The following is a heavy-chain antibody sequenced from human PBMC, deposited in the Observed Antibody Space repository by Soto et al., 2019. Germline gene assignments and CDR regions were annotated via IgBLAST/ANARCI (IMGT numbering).Heavy chain of an antibody. J-gene: IGHJ6*02. CDR1: GGSFSGYY. V-gene: IGHV4-34*01. CDR2: INHSGST. D-gene: IGHD6-13*01. CDR3: ARGAAGYYYYYGMDV. Sequence: SETLSLTCAVYGGSFSGYYWSWIRPPPGKGLEWIGEINHSGSTDYNPSLKSRVTISVDTSKNQFSLKLSSVTAADTAVYYCARGAAGYYYYYGMDVWGQGTTVTVSS.